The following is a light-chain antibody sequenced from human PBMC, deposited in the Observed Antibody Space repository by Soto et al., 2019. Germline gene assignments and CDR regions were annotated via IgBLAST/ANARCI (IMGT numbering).Light chain of an antibody. CDR2: GNT. CDR3: QSYDDSVSGPVV. CDR1: SSNIGAGYD. V-gene: IGLV1-40*01. Sequence: QPVLTQPPSISGAPGQRVTISCTGTSSNIGAGYDVHWYQHLPGTAPKLLIHGNTKRPSGVPDRFSGSKSGSSASLAITGLQAEDEGDYYCQSYDDSVSGPVVFGGGTKLTVL. J-gene: IGLJ2*01.